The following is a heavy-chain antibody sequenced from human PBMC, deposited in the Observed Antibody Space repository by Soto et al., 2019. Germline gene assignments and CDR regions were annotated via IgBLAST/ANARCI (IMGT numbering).Heavy chain of an antibody. Sequence: GASVKVSCKASGYTFTSYYMHWVRQAPGQGLEWMGRINPNGGSTSYAQKLQGRVTMTTDTSTSTAYMELRSLRSDDTAVYYCAKSGYDAFDIWGQGTMVTVSS. J-gene: IGHJ3*02. CDR1: GYTFTSYY. V-gene: IGHV1-46*01. D-gene: IGHD3-3*01. CDR3: AKSGYDAFDI. CDR2: INPNGGST.